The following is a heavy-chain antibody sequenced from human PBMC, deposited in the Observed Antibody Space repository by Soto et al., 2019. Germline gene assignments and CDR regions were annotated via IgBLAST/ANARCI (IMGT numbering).Heavy chain of an antibody. CDR1: GGSISNGGYS. CDR2: IYHSGST. Sequence: TLSLTXAASGGSISNGGYSWSWIRQPPGKDLEWIGYIYHSGSTYYNPSLKSRVTISVDRSKNQFSLKLSSLTAADTAVYYCASRYYDILTGSHWFDPWGQGTLVTVSS. CDR3: ASRYYDILTGSHWFDP. D-gene: IGHD3-9*01. J-gene: IGHJ5*02. V-gene: IGHV4-30-2*01.